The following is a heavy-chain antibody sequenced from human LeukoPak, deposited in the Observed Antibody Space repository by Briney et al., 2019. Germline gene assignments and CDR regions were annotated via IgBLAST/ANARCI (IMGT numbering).Heavy chain of an antibody. CDR1: GFTVSSNY. CDR2: IYSGGST. J-gene: IGHJ4*02. Sequence: GGSLRLSCAASGFTVSSNYMSWVRQAPGKGLEWVSVIYSGGSTYYADSVKGRFTISRDNSKNTLYLQMNSLRDEDTAVYYCAKWGDFDVLTGYYVPDFWGQGTLVTVSS. D-gene: IGHD3-9*01. V-gene: IGHV3-53*01. CDR3: AKWGDFDVLTGYYVPDF.